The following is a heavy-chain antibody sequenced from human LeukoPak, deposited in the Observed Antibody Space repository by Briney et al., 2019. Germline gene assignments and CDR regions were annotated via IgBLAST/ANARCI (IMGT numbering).Heavy chain of an antibody. Sequence: GGALRLSCAASGFTFSNHAMSWVRQTPGKGLQWVSVISGSGRTTEYADSVKGRFTISRDNSKNTLSLQMNSLRVEDTAIYYCAKNVVVKRYIDYWGQGTLVTVSS. V-gene: IGHV3-23*01. CDR1: GFTFSNHA. J-gene: IGHJ4*02. CDR3: AKNVVVKRYIDY. CDR2: ISGSGRTT. D-gene: IGHD2-15*01.